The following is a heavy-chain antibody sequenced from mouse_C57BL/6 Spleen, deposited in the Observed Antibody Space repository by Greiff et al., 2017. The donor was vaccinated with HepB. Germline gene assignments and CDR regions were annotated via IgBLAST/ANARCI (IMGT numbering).Heavy chain of an antibody. Sequence: QVQLQQPGAELVRPGSSVKLSCKASGYTFTSYWMHWVKQRPIQGLEWIGNIDPSDSETHYNQKFKDKATLTVDKSSRTAYMPLSSLTSEDSAVYYVARLRGLITTTYLAYGGQGTTLPVSS. V-gene: IGHV1-52*01. CDR2: IDPSDSET. D-gene: IGHD1-1*01. J-gene: IGHJ2*01. CDR1: GYTFTSYW. CDR3: ARLRGLITTTYLAY.